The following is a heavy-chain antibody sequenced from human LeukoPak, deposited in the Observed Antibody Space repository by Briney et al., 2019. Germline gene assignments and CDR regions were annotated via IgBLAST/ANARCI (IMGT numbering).Heavy chain of an antibody. Sequence: SETLSPTCTVSGGSISSSSYYWGWIRQPPGKGLEWIGSIYYSGSTYYNPSLKSRVTISVDTSKNQFSLKLSSVTAADTAVYYCARPGSDYWGQGTLVTVSS. V-gene: IGHV4-39*01. J-gene: IGHJ4*02. D-gene: IGHD3-10*01. CDR3: ARPGSDY. CDR2: IYYSGST. CDR1: GGSISSSSYY.